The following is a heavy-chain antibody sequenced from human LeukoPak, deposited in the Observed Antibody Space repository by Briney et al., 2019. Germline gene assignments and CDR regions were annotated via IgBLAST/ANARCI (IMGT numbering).Heavy chain of an antibody. D-gene: IGHD1-7*01. CDR1: GFTFSSYG. CDR3: AKGAGITNQYRMDV. V-gene: IGHV3-33*06. CDR2: VWYDGSKK. Sequence: PGGSLRLSCAASGFTFSSYGMHWVRQAPGKGLEWVAVVWYDGSKKYYADSVKGRFSISRDNSKNTLYLQMNSLRAEDTAVYYCAKGAGITNQYRMDVWGKGTTVTVSS. J-gene: IGHJ6*03.